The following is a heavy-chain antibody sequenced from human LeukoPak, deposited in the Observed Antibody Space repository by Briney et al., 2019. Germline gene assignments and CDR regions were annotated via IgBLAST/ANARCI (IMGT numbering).Heavy chain of an antibody. V-gene: IGHV3-53*01. Sequence: GGSLRLSCTASGFTVGNYYMSWVRQAPGKGLEWVAIIYHDRSIYYAASVKGRFTISRDDSKNMVLLQMDSLRAEDTAIYYCARDSAFSSYSYWGQGALVTVSS. CDR2: IYHDRSI. J-gene: IGHJ4*02. CDR1: GFTVGNYY. CDR3: ARDSAFSSYSY. D-gene: IGHD2-21*01.